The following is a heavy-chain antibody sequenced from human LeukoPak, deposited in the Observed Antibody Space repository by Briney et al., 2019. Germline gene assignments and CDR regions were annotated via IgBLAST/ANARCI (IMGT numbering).Heavy chain of an antibody. J-gene: IGHJ4*02. CDR3: ARSIVGVRKRNDY. V-gene: IGHV1-8*01. CDR1: GYTFTSYD. D-gene: IGHD1-26*01. CDR2: MNPHSGHT. Sequence: ASVKVFCKASGYTFTSYDIIWVRQASGQGLEWMGWMNPHSGHTGYAQKFQGRVTMTRTTSISTAYMELTSLTSEDSAVYYCARSIVGVRKRNDYWGQGTLVTVSS.